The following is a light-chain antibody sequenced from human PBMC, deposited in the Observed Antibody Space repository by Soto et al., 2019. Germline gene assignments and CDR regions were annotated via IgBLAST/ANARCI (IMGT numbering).Light chain of an antibody. CDR2: GAS. V-gene: IGKV3-15*01. J-gene: IGKJ4*01. CDR3: QQYNNWPPVLT. CDR1: QSVSSN. Sequence: EIVMTQSPATLFVSPGERATLSCRASQSVSSNLAWYQQKPGQAPRLLIYGASTRATGIPARFSGSGSGTEFTLTISSLQSEDFAVYYCQQYNNWPPVLTFGGGTKVDIK.